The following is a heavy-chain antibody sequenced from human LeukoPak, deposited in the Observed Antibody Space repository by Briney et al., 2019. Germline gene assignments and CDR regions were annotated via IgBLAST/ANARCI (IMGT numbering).Heavy chain of an antibody. V-gene: IGHV1-2*02. CDR1: GYTFTGYY. D-gene: IGHD3-9*01. J-gene: IGHJ6*02. Sequence: ASVKVSCKASGYTFTGYYMHWVRQAPGQGLEWMGWINPNSGGTNYAQKFQGRVTMTRDTSISTAYMELSRLRSDDTAVYYCARDRFGGWLFSLRAPRKIYGMDVWGQGTTVTVSS. CDR3: ARDRFGGWLFSLRAPRKIYGMDV. CDR2: INPNSGGT.